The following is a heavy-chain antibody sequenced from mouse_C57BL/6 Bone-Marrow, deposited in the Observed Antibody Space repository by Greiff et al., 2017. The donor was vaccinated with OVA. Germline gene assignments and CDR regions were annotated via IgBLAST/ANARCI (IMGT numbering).Heavy chain of an antibody. V-gene: IGHV1-19*01. CDR3: ARGIYDGYLYYAMDY. CDR2: INPYNGGT. CDR1: GYTFTDYY. D-gene: IGHD2-3*01. J-gene: IGHJ4*01. Sequence: EVQLQQSGPVLVKPGASVKMSCKASGYTFTDYYMNWVKQSHGKSLEWIGVINPYNGGTSYNQKFKGKATLTVDKSSSTAYMELNSLTSEYSAVYYCARGIYDGYLYYAMDYWGQGTSVTVSS.